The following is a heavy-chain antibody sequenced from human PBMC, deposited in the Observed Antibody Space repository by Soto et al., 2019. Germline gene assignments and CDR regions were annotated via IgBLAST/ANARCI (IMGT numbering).Heavy chain of an antibody. CDR1: GYTFTNYW. Sequence: GESLKISCKGSGYTFTNYWIGWVRQMPGKGLEWMGIIYPGDSETRYSPSFQGQVTISADKSISTAYLQWSSLKASDTAMYYCARHSWGAYVRWRTPFDYWGQGTLVTVSS. CDR3: ARHSWGAYVRWRTPFDY. J-gene: IGHJ4*02. D-gene: IGHD3-16*01. CDR2: IYPGDSET. V-gene: IGHV5-51*01.